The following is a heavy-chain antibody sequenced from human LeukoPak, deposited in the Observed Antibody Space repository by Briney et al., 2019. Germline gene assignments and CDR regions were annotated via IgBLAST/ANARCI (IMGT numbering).Heavy chain of an antibody. V-gene: IGHV3-7*01. CDR1: GFAFSSYW. CDR3: ARLSGSYYTY. J-gene: IGHJ4*02. Sequence: GGSLRLSCVASGFAFSSYWMSWVRQAPGKGLEWVANIKQDGGEKYYVDSVKGRLTISRDNAKNSLFLQMNSLRVEDTAVYYCARLSGSYYTYWGQGTLVTVSS. CDR2: IKQDGGEK. D-gene: IGHD1-26*01.